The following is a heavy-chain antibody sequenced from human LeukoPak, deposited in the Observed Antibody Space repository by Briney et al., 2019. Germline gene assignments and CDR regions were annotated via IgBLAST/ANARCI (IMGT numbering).Heavy chain of an antibody. V-gene: IGHV4-31*03. J-gene: IGHJ5*02. CDR3: ARGERAAAARGDTKDWFDP. CDR2: IYYSGST. CDR1: GGSISSGLYY. D-gene: IGHD6-13*01. Sequence: SQTLSLTCTVSGGSISSGLYYWTWIRQHPGKGLEWIGYIYYSGSTNYNPSLKSRVTISVDTSKNQFSLKLSSVTAADTAVYYCARGERAAAARGDTKDWFDPWGQGTLVTVSS.